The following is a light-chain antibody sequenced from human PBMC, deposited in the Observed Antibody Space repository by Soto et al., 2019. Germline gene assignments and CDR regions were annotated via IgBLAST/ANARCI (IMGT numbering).Light chain of an antibody. J-gene: IGKJ5*01. V-gene: IGKV1-9*01. CDR3: QQLNSFPIT. CDR2: AAS. CDR1: QAISSY. Sequence: DIQLAQAPSCLSASAGYRVAITCRASQAISSYLAWYQQKPGRAPKLLIYAASTLQSGVPSRFSGSGSGTEFTLTITSLQPEDFATYYCQQLNSFPITFGQGTRLEIK.